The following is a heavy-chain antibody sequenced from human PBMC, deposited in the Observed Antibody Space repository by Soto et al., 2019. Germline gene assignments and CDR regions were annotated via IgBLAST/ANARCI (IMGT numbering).Heavy chain of an antibody. CDR2: TFFRSKWSN. CDR3: AKGDNLRSYTGYAFDP. J-gene: IGHJ5*02. CDR1: GGNVSNNTAS. D-gene: IGHD2-2*02. V-gene: IGHV6-1*01. Sequence: QVQLQQSGPGLVRPSETLSLTCAISGGNVSNNTASWSRIRQSPSRGLEWLGRTFFRSKWSNEYAVSVTSRIIINEDTAMNLFALQLNYVTLEDTAVYYCAKGDNLRSYTGYAFDPCSQGTLVVVSP.